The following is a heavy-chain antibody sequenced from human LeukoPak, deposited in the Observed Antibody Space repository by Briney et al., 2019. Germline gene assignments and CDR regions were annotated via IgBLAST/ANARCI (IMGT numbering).Heavy chain of an antibody. Sequence: GGSLRLSCAASGFTFSSYGMHWVRQAPGKGLEWAAVISYDGSNKYYADSVKGRFTISRDNSKSTLYLQMNSLRAEDTAVYYCARDRIVVGALDYWGQGTLVTVSS. CDR2: ISYDGSNK. D-gene: IGHD1-26*01. V-gene: IGHV3-30*03. CDR1: GFTFSSYG. CDR3: ARDRIVVGALDY. J-gene: IGHJ4*02.